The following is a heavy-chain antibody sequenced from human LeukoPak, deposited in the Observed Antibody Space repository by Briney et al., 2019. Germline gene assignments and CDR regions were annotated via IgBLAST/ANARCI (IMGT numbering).Heavy chain of an antibody. CDR2: IYPGDSDT. J-gene: IGHJ5*02. Sequence: PGESLKISCKGSGYSFTSYWIGWVRQMPGKGLEWMGIIYPGDSDTRYSPSFQGQVTISADKSISTAYLQWSSLKASDTAMYYCARHPGYSYGQSWFDPWGQGTLVTVSS. V-gene: IGHV5-51*01. D-gene: IGHD5-18*01. CDR3: ARHPGYSYGQSWFDP. CDR1: GYSFTSYW.